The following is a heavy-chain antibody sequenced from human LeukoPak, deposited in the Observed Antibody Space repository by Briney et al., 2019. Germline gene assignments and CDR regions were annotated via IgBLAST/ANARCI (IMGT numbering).Heavy chain of an antibody. J-gene: IGHJ4*02. V-gene: IGHV4-61*02. CDR3: ARDRGEPGYFDY. CDR1: GGSISSGSYY. CDR2: IYTSGST. Sequence: SQTLSLTCTVSGGSISSGSYYWSWIRQPAGKGLEWIGRIYTSGSTNYNPSLKSRVTISVDTSKNQFSLKLSSVTAADTAVYYCARDRGEPGYFDYWGQGTLVTVSS. D-gene: IGHD1-26*01.